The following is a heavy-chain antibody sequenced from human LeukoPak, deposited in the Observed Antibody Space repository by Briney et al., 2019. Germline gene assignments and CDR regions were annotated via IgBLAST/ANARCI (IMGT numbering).Heavy chain of an antibody. CDR1: GGTFSSYA. V-gene: IGHV1-46*01. CDR2: INPSGGST. Sequence: ASVKVSCKASGGTFSSYAISWVRQAPGQGLEWMGIINPSGGSTSYAQKFQGRVTFTGDTSIRTAYMEVSNLTSEDTAVYYCARAPSPYYYDSSAYYSDYWGQGTLVTVSS. CDR3: ARAPSPYYYDSSAYYSDY. J-gene: IGHJ4*02. D-gene: IGHD3-22*01.